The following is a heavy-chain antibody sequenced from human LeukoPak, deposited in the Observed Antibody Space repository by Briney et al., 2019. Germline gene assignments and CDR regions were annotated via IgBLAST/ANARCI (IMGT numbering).Heavy chain of an antibody. Sequence: PGGSLRLSCAASGFTFSGSAMHWVRQASGKGLEWVGRIRSKANNYATAYAASVKGRFTVSRDDSKNTAYLQMNSLKTEDTAVYYRTRFYDFGLDYWGQGTLVTVSS. V-gene: IGHV3-73*01. CDR3: TRFYDFGLDY. CDR1: GFTFSGSA. CDR2: IRSKANNYAT. J-gene: IGHJ4*02. D-gene: IGHD3-3*01.